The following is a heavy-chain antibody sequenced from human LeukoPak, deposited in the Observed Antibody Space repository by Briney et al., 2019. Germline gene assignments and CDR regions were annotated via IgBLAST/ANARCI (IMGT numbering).Heavy chain of an antibody. CDR2: INHSGST. J-gene: IGHJ5*02. CDR1: GGSFSGYY. CDR3: AREKRITMVRGVINWFDP. D-gene: IGHD3-10*01. V-gene: IGHV4-34*01. Sequence: KPSETLSLTCAVYGGSFSGYYWSWIRQPPGEGLEWIGEINHSGSTNYNPSLKSRVTISVDTSKNQFSLKLSSVTAADTAVYYCAREKRITMVRGVINWFDPWGQGTLVTVSS.